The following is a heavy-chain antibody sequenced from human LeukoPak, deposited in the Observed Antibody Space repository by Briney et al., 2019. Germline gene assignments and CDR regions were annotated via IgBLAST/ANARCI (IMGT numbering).Heavy chain of an antibody. Sequence: PGGSLRLSCAASGFTVSSNYMSWVRQAPGKGLEWVANINEAGSHTYCVDSLRGRFTISRDNSKNTLYLRMNNLRPEDTAVFYCAKDLWTSTSGYHYYMDVWGKGTTVTVSS. D-gene: IGHD3/OR15-3a*01. CDR3: AKDLWTSTSGYHYYMDV. CDR1: GFTVSSNY. V-gene: IGHV3-7*03. CDR2: INEAGSHT. J-gene: IGHJ6*03.